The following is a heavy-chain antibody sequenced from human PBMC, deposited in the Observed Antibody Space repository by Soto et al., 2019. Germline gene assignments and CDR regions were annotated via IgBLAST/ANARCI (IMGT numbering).Heavy chain of an antibody. Sequence: QVQLQESGPGLVKPSQTLSLTCTVSGGSIRSGGYYWSWIRQHPGKGLEWIGYIYYSGSTYYNPSLKSRVTISVDTSKNQFSLKLSSVTAADTAVYYCARTEYYYAPPGYFDYWGQGTLVTVSS. CDR3: ARTEYYYAPPGYFDY. J-gene: IGHJ4*02. V-gene: IGHV4-31*03. D-gene: IGHD3-10*01. CDR2: IYYSGST. CDR1: GGSIRSGGYY.